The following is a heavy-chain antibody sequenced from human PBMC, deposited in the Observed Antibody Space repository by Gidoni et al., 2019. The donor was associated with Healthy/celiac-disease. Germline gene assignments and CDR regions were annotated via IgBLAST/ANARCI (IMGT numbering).Heavy chain of an antibody. Sequence: QLQLQESGPGLAKPSETLSITCTVTGGSISSSSYYWGWIRQPPGKGLEWIGSIYYSGRTYYNPSLKSRVTISVDTSKSQFSLKLSSVTAADTAVYYCAREYRVRGTAMGPGSDYWGQGTLVTVSS. CDR1: GGSISSSSYY. J-gene: IGHJ4*02. V-gene: IGHV4-39*07. D-gene: IGHD5-18*01. CDR2: IYYSGRT. CDR3: AREYRVRGTAMGPGSDY.